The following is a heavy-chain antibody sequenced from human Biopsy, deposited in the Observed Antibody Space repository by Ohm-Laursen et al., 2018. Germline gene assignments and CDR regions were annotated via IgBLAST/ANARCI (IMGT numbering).Heavy chain of an antibody. Sequence: SLRLSCSASGFTFTDNVMHWGRQAPGKGLKRVSGISWDGGSEGYADSVKGRFIISRDNAKNSLFLQMNSLTTEDTALYYCVRGYSSSWSGYLDHWGQGTLVTVSP. CDR1: GFTFTDNV. CDR3: VRGYSSSWSGYLDH. CDR2: ISWDGGSE. V-gene: IGHV3-9*01. D-gene: IGHD3-3*01. J-gene: IGHJ4*02.